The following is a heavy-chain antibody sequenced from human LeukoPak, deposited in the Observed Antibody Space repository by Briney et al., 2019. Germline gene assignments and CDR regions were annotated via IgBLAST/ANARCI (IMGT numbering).Heavy chain of an antibody. CDR1: GFTFSDSY. J-gene: IGHJ4*02. V-gene: IGHV3-11*01. CDR3: SRDPRHNDY. CDR2: ISGSSSDV. Sequence: GGSLRLSCAASGFTFSDSYMTWIRQAPGKGLELLSYISGSSSDVNYIDSVRGRFTISRDNAKNSLYLHMNSLTVEDTAVYYCSRDPRHNDYWGQGALVTVSS.